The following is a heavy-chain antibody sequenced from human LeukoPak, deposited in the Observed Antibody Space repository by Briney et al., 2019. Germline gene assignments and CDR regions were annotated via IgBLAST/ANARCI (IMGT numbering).Heavy chain of an antibody. Sequence: PSETLSLTCTVSGGSISSSSYYWGWIRQPPGKGLEWIGSIYYSGSTYYNPSLKSRVTISVDTSKNQFSLKLSSVTAADTAVYYCARGGTIAAAGTLDYWGQGTLVTVSS. V-gene: IGHV4-39*07. J-gene: IGHJ4*02. CDR1: GGSISSSSYY. D-gene: IGHD6-13*01. CDR3: ARGGTIAAAGTLDY. CDR2: IYYSGST.